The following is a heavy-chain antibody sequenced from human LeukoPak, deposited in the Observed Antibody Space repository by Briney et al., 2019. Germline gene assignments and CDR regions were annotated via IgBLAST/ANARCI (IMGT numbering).Heavy chain of an antibody. Sequence: GGSLRLSCAASGFTFSSYATSWVRQAPGKGLEWVSAISGSGGSTYYADSVKGRFTISRDNSKNTLYLQMNSLRAEDTAVYYCAKDDVYYDSFDYWGQGTLVTVSS. CDR1: GFTFSSYA. CDR3: AKDDVYYDSFDY. CDR2: ISGSGGST. V-gene: IGHV3-23*01. J-gene: IGHJ4*02. D-gene: IGHD3-22*01.